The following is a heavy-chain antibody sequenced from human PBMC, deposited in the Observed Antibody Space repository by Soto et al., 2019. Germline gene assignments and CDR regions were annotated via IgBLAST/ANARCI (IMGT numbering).Heavy chain of an antibody. J-gene: IGHJ6*03. Sequence: GASVKVSCKASGYTFTSYDINWVRQATGQGLEWMGWMNPNSGNKGYAQKFQGRVTMTRNTSISTAYMELSSLRSEDTAVYYCARGRRDIVVVPAATRRFYYYYMDVWGKGTTVTVSS. V-gene: IGHV1-8*01. D-gene: IGHD2-2*01. CDR3: ARGRRDIVVVPAATRRFYYYYMDV. CDR1: GYTFTSYD. CDR2: MNPNSGNK.